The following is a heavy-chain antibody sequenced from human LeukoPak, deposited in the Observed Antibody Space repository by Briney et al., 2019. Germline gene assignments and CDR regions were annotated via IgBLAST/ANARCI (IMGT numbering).Heavy chain of an antibody. CDR2: IPSSSNYI. V-gene: IGHV3-21*01. CDR3: ARGGGGLDY. Sequence: GGSLRLSCAASGFTFSSYTMNWVRQAPGKGLEWVSSIPSSSNYISYADSVKGRFTISRDNAKNSLYLQMNSLRAEDTAVYYCARGGGGLDYWGQGTLVTVSS. CDR1: GFTFSSYT. D-gene: IGHD2-15*01. J-gene: IGHJ4*02.